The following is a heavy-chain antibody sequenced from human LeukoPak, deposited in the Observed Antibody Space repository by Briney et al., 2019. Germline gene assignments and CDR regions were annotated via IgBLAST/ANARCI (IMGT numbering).Heavy chain of an antibody. V-gene: IGHV1-2*02. J-gene: IGHJ4*02. CDR2: INPNSGGT. Sequence: GASVKVSCKASGGTFSSYAISWVRQAPGQGLEWMGWINPNSGGTNYAQKFQGRVTMTRDTSISTAYMELSRLRSDDTAVYYCARDQDSSGYYSPGDYWGQGTLVTVSS. CDR1: GGTFSSYA. D-gene: IGHD3-22*01. CDR3: ARDQDSSGYYSPGDY.